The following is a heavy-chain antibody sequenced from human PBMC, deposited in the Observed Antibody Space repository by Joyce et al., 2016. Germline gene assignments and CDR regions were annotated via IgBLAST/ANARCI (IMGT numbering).Heavy chain of an antibody. V-gene: IGHV4-59*11. J-gene: IGHJ6*02. Sequence: QVQLQESGPGLVKPSETLSLTCTVSGGSISLHYWSWIRQPPGKRLEWMGYIYYSVSTNYNPSLKSRVTISVDTSKNQFSLKLRSVSAADTAVYYCARGLGTPYGMDVWGQGTTVTVSS. CDR2: IYYSVST. CDR3: ARGLGTPYGMDV. D-gene: IGHD7-27*01. CDR1: GGSISLHY.